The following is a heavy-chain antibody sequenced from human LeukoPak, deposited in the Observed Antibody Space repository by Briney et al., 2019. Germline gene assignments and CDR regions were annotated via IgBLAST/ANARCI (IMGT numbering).Heavy chain of an antibody. J-gene: IGHJ4*02. CDR3: SRDGGGRLEYFFDL. CDR1: AGSISSGCYS. CDR2: IYTSGNT. V-gene: IGHV4-61*02. D-gene: IGHD3-3*01. Sequence: SGTLSLTCTVSAGSISSGCYSCSWIQQPAGKRLELIGIIYTSGNTNYNPSLKSRVTISADTSKNNFSLKLTTLTAADTAVYYCSRDGGGRLEYFFDLWRQGTLVTVFS.